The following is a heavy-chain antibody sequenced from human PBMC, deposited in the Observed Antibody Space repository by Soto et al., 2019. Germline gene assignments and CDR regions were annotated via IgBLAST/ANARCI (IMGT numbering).Heavy chain of an antibody. CDR3: ARDWGAVEGVPAAGGMDV. Sequence: GASVKVSCKASGYTFTGYYMHWVRQAPGQGLEWMGWINPNSGGTNYAQKFQGWVTMTRDTSISTAYMELSRLRSDDTAVYYCARDWGAVEGVPAAGGMDVWGQGTTVTVSS. CDR1: GYTFTGYY. J-gene: IGHJ6*02. V-gene: IGHV1-2*04. CDR2: INPNSGGT. D-gene: IGHD2-2*01.